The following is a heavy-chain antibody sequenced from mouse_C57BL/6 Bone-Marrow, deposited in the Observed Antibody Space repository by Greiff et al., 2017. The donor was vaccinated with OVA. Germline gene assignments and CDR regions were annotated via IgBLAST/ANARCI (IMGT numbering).Heavy chain of an antibody. V-gene: IGHV1-7*01. CDR1: GYTFTSSW. CDR2: INPSSGYT. Sequence: VQLQQSGAELAKPGASVKLSCKASGYTFTSSWMHWVKQRPGQGLEWIGYINPSSGYTKYNQKFKDKATLTADKSSSTAYMQLSSLTYEDSAVYYCASSYSNYERFAYWGQGTLVTVSA. CDR3: ASSYSNYERFAY. D-gene: IGHD2-5*01. J-gene: IGHJ3*01.